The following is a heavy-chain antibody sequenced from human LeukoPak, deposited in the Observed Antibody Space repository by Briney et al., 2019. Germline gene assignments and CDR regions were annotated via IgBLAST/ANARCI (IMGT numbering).Heavy chain of an antibody. J-gene: IGHJ3*02. V-gene: IGHV5-51*01. CDR3: AKTNYYETSGWASGLSPFDM. D-gene: IGHD3-22*01. CDR2: IYPVDSDT. Sequence: GESLKISCKGSGYSFATFWIAWVRQVPGKGLEWIGVIYPVDSDTRYSPSFQGQVTISADKSTSTAYLQWSSLKASDTAMYYCAKTNYYETSGWASGLSPFDMWGRGTMVTVSS. CDR1: GYSFATFW.